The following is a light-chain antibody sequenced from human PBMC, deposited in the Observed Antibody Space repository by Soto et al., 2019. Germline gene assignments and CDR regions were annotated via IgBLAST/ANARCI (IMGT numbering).Light chain of an antibody. CDR2: GAS. J-gene: IGKJ4*01. CDR3: QQYNDWPLT. Sequence: EIVMKQSPATLSVSPGERATLSCRASQSVSSKLAWYQQKAGRAPRLLIYGASTRATGIPARFSGSGSGTEFILTISSLQSEDFAVYYCQQYNDWPLTFGGGTKVEIK. V-gene: IGKV3-15*01. CDR1: QSVSSK.